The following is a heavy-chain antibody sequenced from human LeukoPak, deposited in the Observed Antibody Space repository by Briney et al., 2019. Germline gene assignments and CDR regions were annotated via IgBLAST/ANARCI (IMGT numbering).Heavy chain of an antibody. D-gene: IGHD3-22*01. CDR3: ARSFHYYDSSGYPVDAFDI. J-gene: IGHJ3*02. Sequence: SETLSLTCTVSGGSIISHYWSWIRPPPGEGLEWIGYIYYRGSTNYNPSLKSRVTISVDTSKNQFSLKLSSVTAADTAVYYCARSFHYYDSSGYPVDAFDIWGQGTMVTVSS. V-gene: IGHV4-59*11. CDR2: IYYRGST. CDR1: GGSIISHY.